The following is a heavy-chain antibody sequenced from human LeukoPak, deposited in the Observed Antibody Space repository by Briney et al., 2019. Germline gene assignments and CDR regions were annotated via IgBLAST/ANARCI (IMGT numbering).Heavy chain of an antibody. J-gene: IGHJ6*02. V-gene: IGHV1-18*01. CDR1: GYTFTSYG. Sequence: ASVKVSCKASGYTFTSYGISWVRQAPGQGLEWMGWISAYNGNTNYAQKLQGRVTMTTDTSTSTAYMELRSLRSDDTAVYYCARDPSRYYYYGMDVWGQGTLVTVSS. CDR3: ARDPSRYYYYGMDV. CDR2: ISAYNGNT.